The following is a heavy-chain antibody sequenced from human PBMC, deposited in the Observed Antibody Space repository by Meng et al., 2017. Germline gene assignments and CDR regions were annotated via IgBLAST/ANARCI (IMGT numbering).Heavy chain of an antibody. Sequence: HVPLQQVGAGLVKPSETLSLTCAVYGGSFSGYYWSWIRQPPGKGLEWIGEINHSGSTNYNPSLKSRVTISVDTSKNQFSLKLSSVTAADTAVYYCARTRITIFGVVMTPFDYWGQGTLVTVSS. V-gene: IGHV4-34*01. CDR2: INHSGST. D-gene: IGHD3-3*01. J-gene: IGHJ4*02. CDR3: ARTRITIFGVVMTPFDY. CDR1: GGSFSGYY.